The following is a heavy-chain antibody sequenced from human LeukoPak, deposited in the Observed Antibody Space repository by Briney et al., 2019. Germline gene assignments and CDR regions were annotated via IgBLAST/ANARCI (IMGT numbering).Heavy chain of an antibody. CDR2: IYYSGNT. CDR3: AGQYSSGSYWYFDL. J-gene: IGHJ2*01. Sequence: SETLSLTCTVSGGSISSRSYYWGWVRQPPGQGLEWIGSIYYSGNTYYKSSLKSRVTLSVDTSKNQFSLKLSSVAAADTAVYYCAGQYSSGSYWYFDLWGRGTLVTVSS. CDR1: GGSISSRSYY. D-gene: IGHD6-25*01. V-gene: IGHV4-39*01.